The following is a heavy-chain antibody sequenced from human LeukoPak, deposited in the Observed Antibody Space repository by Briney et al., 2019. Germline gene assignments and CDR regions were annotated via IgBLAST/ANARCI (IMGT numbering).Heavy chain of an antibody. CDR2: INHSGST. J-gene: IGHJ3*02. D-gene: IGHD2-21*01. CDR3: ARNGPTAGGDLDI. CDR1: GGAFSGYY. V-gene: IGHV4-34*01. Sequence: SETLSLTCAVYGGAFSGYYWSWIRQPPGKGLEWIGEINHSGSTNYNPSLKSRVTISVDTSKNQFSLKLNSVTAADTAVYYCARNGPTAGGDLDIWGQGTMVTVSS.